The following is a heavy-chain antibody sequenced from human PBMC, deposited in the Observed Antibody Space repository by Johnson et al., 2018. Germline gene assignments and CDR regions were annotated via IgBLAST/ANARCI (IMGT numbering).Heavy chain of an antibody. D-gene: IGHD4-17*01. Sequence: VQLVECGGGLVKPGGTLRLCCAASGLTFNLYSMKWIRQAPGTGLEWVSSISSIGSNIKYADPVQGRFSISRDNAKNSSFLQMDSLKAGDTAVHYCASSVTTFNAFDVWGQGTMVSVSS. CDR1: GLTFNLYS. V-gene: IGHV3-21*01. J-gene: IGHJ3*01. CDR3: ASSVTTFNAFDV. CDR2: ISSIGSNI.